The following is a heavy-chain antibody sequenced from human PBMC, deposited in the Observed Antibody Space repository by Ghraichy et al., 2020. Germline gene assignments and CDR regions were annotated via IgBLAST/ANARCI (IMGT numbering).Heavy chain of an antibody. J-gene: IGHJ4*01. Sequence: SETLSLTCTVSGGSISSYSWSWIRQPPGKGLEWIGYIYNSGSTNYNPSLKSRVTISADTSKNQFSLKRNSVTATDTAVYYCARETSCTGPDYWGQGTLVTVSS. V-gene: IGHV4-59*01. D-gene: IGHD2-8*01. CDR1: GGSISSYS. CDR2: IYNSGST. CDR3: ARETSCTGPDY.